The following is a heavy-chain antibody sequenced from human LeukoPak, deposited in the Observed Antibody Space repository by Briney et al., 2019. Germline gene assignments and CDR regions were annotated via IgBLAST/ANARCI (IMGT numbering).Heavy chain of an antibody. CDR1: GFTFRGYD. J-gene: IGHJ4*02. Sequence: GGSLRLSCAASGFTFRGYDMHWVRQAPGKGLEWVSSINSRSSYIFYAESMKGRFTISRDNAKNSLFLQMDGLRAEDTAVYYCTRRGGLSSGRSFDYWGQGTLVTVSS. V-gene: IGHV3-21*01. CDR2: INSRSSYI. D-gene: IGHD3-10*02. CDR3: TRRGGLSSGRSFDY.